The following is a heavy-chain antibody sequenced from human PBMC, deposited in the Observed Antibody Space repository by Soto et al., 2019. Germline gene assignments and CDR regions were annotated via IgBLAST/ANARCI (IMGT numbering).Heavy chain of an antibody. CDR3: AKDKGSHDNSGYYGGSFDY. Sequence: GGSLRLSCAASGFTFDDYTMHWVRQAPGKGLEWVSLISWDGGSTYYADSVEGRFTISRDNSKNSLYLQMNSLRTEDTALYYCAKDKGSHDNSGYYGGSFDYWGQGTLVTVSS. CDR1: GFTFDDYT. D-gene: IGHD3-22*01. CDR2: ISWDGGST. J-gene: IGHJ4*02. V-gene: IGHV3-43*01.